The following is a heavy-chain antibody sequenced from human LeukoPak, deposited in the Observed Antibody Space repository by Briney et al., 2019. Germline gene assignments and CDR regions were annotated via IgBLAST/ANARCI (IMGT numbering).Heavy chain of an antibody. D-gene: IGHD4-23*01. Sequence: PSETLSLTCTVSGGSISSYYWSWIRQPPGKGLEWIGEINHSGSTNYNPSLKSRVTISVDTSKNQFSLKLSSVTAADTAVYYCASWGDYGGFFDYWGQGTLVTVSS. CDR3: ASWGDYGGFFDY. CDR2: INHSGST. V-gene: IGHV4-34*01. CDR1: GGSISSYY. J-gene: IGHJ4*02.